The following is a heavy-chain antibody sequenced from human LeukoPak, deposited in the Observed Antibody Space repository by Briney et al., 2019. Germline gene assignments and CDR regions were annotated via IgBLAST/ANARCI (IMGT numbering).Heavy chain of an antibody. CDR3: ARVSYGSGSYYAHDRFDY. D-gene: IGHD3-10*01. CDR2: IYPGDSDT. V-gene: IGHV5-51*01. CDR1: GHSFTSYW. J-gene: IGHJ4*02. Sequence: GESLKISCKGSGHSFTSYWIGWVGQMPGKGLEWMGIIYPGDSDTKYSPSFQGQVTISADKSISTAYLQWSSLKASDTAMYYCARVSYGSGSYYAHDRFDYWGQGTLVTVSS.